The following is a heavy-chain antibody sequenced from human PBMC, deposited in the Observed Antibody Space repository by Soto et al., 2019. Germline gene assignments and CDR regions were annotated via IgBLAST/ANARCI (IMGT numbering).Heavy chain of an antibody. CDR2: IYYSGST. D-gene: IGHD3-22*01. CDR3: ARENRYYDSSGYYISDAFDI. J-gene: IGHJ3*02. Sequence: QVQLQESGPGLVKPSQTLSLTCTVSGGSISSGDYYWSWIRQPPGKGLEWIGYIYYSGSTYYNPSLKSRVTISGDTSKNQVSLKLSSVTAADTAMYYCARENRYYDSSGYYISDAFDIWGQGTMVTVSS. V-gene: IGHV4-30-4*01. CDR1: GGSISSGDYY.